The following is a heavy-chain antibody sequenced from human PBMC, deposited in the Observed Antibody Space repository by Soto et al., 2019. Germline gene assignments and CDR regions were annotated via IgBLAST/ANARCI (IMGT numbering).Heavy chain of an antibody. Sequence: DVQLVASGGCLIQPGGSLRLSCAALGLTVRGKKYITWVRQAPGKGLEWVSALYDVDGTYYADSAKGRFTISRDNSNNIIYLQMNSLGPDDTAVYYCASWLEREHAYDIWGLGTMVNVSS. V-gene: IGHV3-53*01. CDR3: ASWLEREHAYDI. J-gene: IGHJ3*02. CDR1: GLTVRGKKY. CDR2: LYDVDGT. D-gene: IGHD1-1*01.